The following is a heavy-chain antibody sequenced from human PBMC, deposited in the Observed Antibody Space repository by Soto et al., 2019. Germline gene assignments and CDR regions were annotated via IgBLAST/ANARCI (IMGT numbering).Heavy chain of an antibody. Sequence: PAETLSLTCTVSGDAVISASFYFICIRQAPGKGLEWIGFIYSSGSTNYNPSLKSRVTMSLDTSKNQFSLKLRSVTPADTAVYFCARVNSGRNWFDPWGQGTLVTVSS. V-gene: IGHV4-61*01. D-gene: IGHD6-19*01. J-gene: IGHJ5*02. CDR1: GDAVISASFY. CDR2: IYSSGST. CDR3: ARVNSGRNWFDP.